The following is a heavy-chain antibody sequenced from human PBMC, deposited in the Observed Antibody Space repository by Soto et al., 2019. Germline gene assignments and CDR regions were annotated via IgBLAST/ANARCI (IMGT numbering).Heavy chain of an antibody. J-gene: IGHJ6*02. Sequence: GGSLRLSCAASGFTFSSYAMHWVRQAPGKGLEWVAVISYDGSNKYYADSVKGRFTISRDNSKNTLYLQMNSLRAEDTAVYYCARDSAGGGSGSYPGRYYYYYYGMDVWGQGTTVTVSS. D-gene: IGHD3-10*01. CDR2: ISYDGSNK. V-gene: IGHV3-30-3*01. CDR1: GFTFSSYA. CDR3: ARDSAGGGSGSYPGRYYYYYYGMDV.